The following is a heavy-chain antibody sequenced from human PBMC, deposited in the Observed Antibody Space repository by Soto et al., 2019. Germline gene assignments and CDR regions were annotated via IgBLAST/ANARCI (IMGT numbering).Heavy chain of an antibody. J-gene: IGHJ6*02. CDR2: ISTYNGDT. Sequence: HVQLVQSGAEVKKPGASVKVSCKASVYSFTTYGISWVRQAPGQGLEWMGWISTYNGDTDYAQSLQGRVIMTTDTSTTTAYMELRSLRSDDTAVYYCATEGSRPYYYYGMDVWGQGPTVTVSS. V-gene: IGHV1-18*01. D-gene: IGHD2-15*01. CDR3: ATEGSRPYYYYGMDV. CDR1: VYSFTTYG.